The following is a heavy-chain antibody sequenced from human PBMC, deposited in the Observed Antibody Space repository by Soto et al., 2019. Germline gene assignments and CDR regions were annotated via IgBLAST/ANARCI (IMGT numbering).Heavy chain of an antibody. CDR2: ISGGGGTT. D-gene: IGHD5-18*01. V-gene: IGHV3-23*01. J-gene: IGHJ5*02. Sequence: EVQLLESGGGLVQPGGSLRLSCAASGFTFSNYAMSWVRQAPGKGLECVSTISGGGGTTYYANSVKGRFTISRDNSKNTLYLQMSRLRAEDTAVYYCAKNGRGAAMSHWFDPWGQGTLVTVSS. CDR3: AKNGRGAAMSHWFDP. CDR1: GFTFSNYA.